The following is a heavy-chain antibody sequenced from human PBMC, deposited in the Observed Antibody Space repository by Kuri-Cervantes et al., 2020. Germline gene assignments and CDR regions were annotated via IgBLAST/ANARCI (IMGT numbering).Heavy chain of an antibody. CDR3: ARRYDRKHYFDY. CDR2: IYSGGST. J-gene: IGHJ4*02. V-gene: IGHV3-66*04. CDR1: GFTVSSNY. D-gene: IGHD1-1*01. Sequence: GESLKISCAASGFTVSSNYMSWVRQAPGKGLEWVSVIYSGGSTYYADSVKGRFTISRDNSKNTLYLQMNSLRAEDTAVYYCARRYDRKHYFDYWGQGTLVTVSS.